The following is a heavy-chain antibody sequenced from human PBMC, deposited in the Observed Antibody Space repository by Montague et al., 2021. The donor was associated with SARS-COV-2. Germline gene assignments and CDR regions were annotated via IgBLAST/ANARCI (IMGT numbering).Heavy chain of an antibody. CDR3: AEAGLGYGTTICDGLDL. V-gene: IGHV3-23*01. D-gene: IGHD2-8*01. Sequence: SLRLSCAASGLTFNMFPINWVRQVPGRGLECVSSISHSGDTKYYADSVKGRFTISRDHSKNIVYLQMNSLRAEDTAVYYCAEAGLGYGTTICDGLDLWGQGTPVTVSS. J-gene: IGHJ6*02. CDR1: GLTFNMFP. CDR2: ISHSGDTK.